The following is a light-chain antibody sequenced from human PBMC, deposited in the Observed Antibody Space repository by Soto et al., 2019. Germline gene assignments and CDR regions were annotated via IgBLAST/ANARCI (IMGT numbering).Light chain of an antibody. Sequence: TVVTQSPATLSLSPGQRATLSCRASQTFSRYLAWYQQKPGQAPRLLIYDTSNRTPGVPARFSGSGSGTNFTLTISSLEPEDFGLYSCQQRSNWPPFTFGQGTRLDIK. CDR2: DTS. V-gene: IGKV3-11*01. J-gene: IGKJ5*01. CDR1: QTFSRY. CDR3: QQRSNWPPFT.